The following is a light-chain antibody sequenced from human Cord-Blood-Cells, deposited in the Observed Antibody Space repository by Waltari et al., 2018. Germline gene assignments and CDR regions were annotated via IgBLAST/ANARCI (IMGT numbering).Light chain of an antibody. CDR2: AAS. V-gene: IGKV1-39*01. J-gene: IGKJ1*01. CDR1: QSISSY. Sequence: DIQMTQSPSSLSASVGARVTITCRASQSISSYLNWYQQKPGKAPKLLIYAASSLQSGVPSRFSGSGSGTDFTLTISSLQPEDFATYYCQQSYSTLPTFGQGTKVEIK. CDR3: QQSYSTLPT.